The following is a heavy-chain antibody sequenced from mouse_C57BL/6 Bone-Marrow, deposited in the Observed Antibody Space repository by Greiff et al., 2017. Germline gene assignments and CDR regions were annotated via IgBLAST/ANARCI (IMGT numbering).Heavy chain of an antibody. CDR3: ARWGLDF. V-gene: IGHV1-81*01. J-gene: IGHJ2*01. D-gene: IGHD3-3*01. CDR1: GYPFTSLG. Sequence: QVQLQQSGAELARPGASVKLSFKASGYPFTSLGISWVKQRTGQGLEWIGKIYPRRGNTYYKEKFKGKATLTADKFSSTAYMERRGLTSEDSAVCFCARWGLDFWGQGTTLTVSS. CDR2: IYPRRGNT.